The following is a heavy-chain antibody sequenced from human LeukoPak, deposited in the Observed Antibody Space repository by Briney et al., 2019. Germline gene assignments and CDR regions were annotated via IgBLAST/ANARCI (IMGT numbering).Heavy chain of an antibody. D-gene: IGHD5-18*01. Sequence: ASVTVSCKASGYTFTAYYMHWVRQAPGQGLEWMGWINPNSGGTNYAQKFQGRVTMTRDTSISTAYMELSRLRSDDTAVYYCARVWIHDAYYYMDVWGKGTTVTISS. CDR1: GYTFTAYY. V-gene: IGHV1-2*02. CDR3: ARVWIHDAYYYMDV. CDR2: INPNSGGT. J-gene: IGHJ6*03.